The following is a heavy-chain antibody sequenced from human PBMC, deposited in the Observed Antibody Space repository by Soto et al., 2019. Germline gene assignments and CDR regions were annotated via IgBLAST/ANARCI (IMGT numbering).Heavy chain of an antibody. V-gene: IGHV1-3*01. J-gene: IGHJ4*02. CDR3: ARDLSRGFGELLYY. CDR1: GYTFTSYA. CDR2: INAGNGNT. Sequence: QVQLVQSGAEVKKPGASVKVSCKASGYTFTSYAMHWVRQAPGQRLEWMGWINAGNGNTKYSQKFQGRVTITRDTSASTAYMELSSLRSEDTAVYYCARDLSRGFGELLYYWGQGTLVTVSS. D-gene: IGHD3-10*01.